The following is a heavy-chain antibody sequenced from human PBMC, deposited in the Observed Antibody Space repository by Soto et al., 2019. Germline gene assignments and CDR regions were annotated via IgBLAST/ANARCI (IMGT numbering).Heavy chain of an antibody. J-gene: IGHJ5*02. V-gene: IGHV1-8*01. CDR3: ARGAVVVPAAIRPWWFDP. Sequence: ASVKVSCKASGYTFTSYDINWVRQATGQGLEWMGWMSPNSGNTGYAQKFQGRVTMTRNTSISTAYMELSSLRSEDTAVYYCARGAVVVPAAIRPWWFDPWGQGTLVTVSS. CDR1: GYTFTSYD. D-gene: IGHD2-2*01. CDR2: MSPNSGNT.